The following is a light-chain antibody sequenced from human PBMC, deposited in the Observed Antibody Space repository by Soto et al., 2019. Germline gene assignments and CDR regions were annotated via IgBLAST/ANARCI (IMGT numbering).Light chain of an antibody. CDR1: QSVSSN. CDR2: DAS. Sequence: EILLTPSPATLSVSPGERATLSCRASQSVSSNLAWYQQKPGQAPRLLIYDASSRATGIPARFSGSGSGTDFTLTISSREPEDFAVYYYQHRTNWPPVTFGQGTLLDVK. V-gene: IGKV3-11*01. J-gene: IGKJ5*01. CDR3: QHRTNWPPVT.